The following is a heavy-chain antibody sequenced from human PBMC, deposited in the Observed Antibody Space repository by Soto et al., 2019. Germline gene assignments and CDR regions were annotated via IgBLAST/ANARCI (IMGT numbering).Heavy chain of an antibody. D-gene: IGHD2-21*02. CDR2: ISGSGGST. CDR1: GFTFSSYA. V-gene: IGHV3-23*01. CDR3: AKIVVVTATLGDAFDI. Sequence: GGSLRLSCAASGFTFSSYAMSWVHQAPGKGLEWVSAISGSGGSTYYADSVKGRFTISRDNSKNTLYLQMNSLRAEDTAVYYCAKIVVVTATLGDAFDIWGQGTMVTVS. J-gene: IGHJ3*02.